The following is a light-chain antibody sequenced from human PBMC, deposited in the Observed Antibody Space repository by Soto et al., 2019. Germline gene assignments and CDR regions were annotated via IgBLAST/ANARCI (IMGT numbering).Light chain of an antibody. V-gene: IGKV3-20*01. CDR1: QSISSSY. Sequence: EIVLTQSPGTLSLFPGERATLSCRASQSISSSYLAWYQQKPGQAPRLLIYGASSRSTGIPDSFSGAGSATDCTLTISRLEPEAFAVYYCLQYGSAPAWTFGQGTKVEIK. CDR3: LQYGSAPAWT. J-gene: IGKJ1*01. CDR2: GAS.